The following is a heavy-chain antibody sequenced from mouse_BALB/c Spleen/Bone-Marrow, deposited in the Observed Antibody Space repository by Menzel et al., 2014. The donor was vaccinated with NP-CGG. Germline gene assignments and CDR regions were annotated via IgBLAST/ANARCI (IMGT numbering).Heavy chain of an antibody. Sequence: LVKTGASVKISCKASGYSFTGYYMHWVKKSHGKSLEWIGYISCYNGVTSYNQKFKGKATFTVDTSSSTAYMQFNSLTSEDSAVYYCARVGGRYYFDYWGQGTTLTVSS. CDR2: ISCYNGVT. CDR3: ARVGGRYYFDY. CDR1: GYSFTGYY. V-gene: IGHV1S34*01. D-gene: IGHD1-1*01. J-gene: IGHJ2*01.